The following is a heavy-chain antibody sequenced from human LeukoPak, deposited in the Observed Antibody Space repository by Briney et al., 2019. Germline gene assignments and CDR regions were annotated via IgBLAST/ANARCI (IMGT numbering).Heavy chain of an antibody. Sequence: ASVKVSCKASVYTFTSYGISWVRQAPGQGLEWMGWISAYNGNTNYAQKLQGRVTMTTDTSTSTAYMELRSLRSDDTAVYYCARASYYYDPWDYWGRGTLVTVSS. J-gene: IGHJ4*02. V-gene: IGHV1-18*01. CDR3: ARASYYYDPWDY. CDR1: VYTFTSYG. D-gene: IGHD3-22*01. CDR2: ISAYNGNT.